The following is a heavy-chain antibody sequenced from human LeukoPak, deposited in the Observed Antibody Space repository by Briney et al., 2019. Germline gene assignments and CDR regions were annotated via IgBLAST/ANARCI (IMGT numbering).Heavy chain of an antibody. CDR2: INPSGGST. J-gene: IGHJ4*02. V-gene: IGHV1-46*01. CDR1: GYTFTSYY. D-gene: IGHD3-22*01. Sequence: EASVKVSCKASGYTFTSYYTHWVRQAPGQGLEWMGIINPSGGSTSYAQKFQGRVTMTEDTSTDTAYMELSSLRSEDTAVYYCATTLRTFVSSGYYYPFDYWGQGTLVTVSS. CDR3: ATTLRTFVSSGYYYPFDY.